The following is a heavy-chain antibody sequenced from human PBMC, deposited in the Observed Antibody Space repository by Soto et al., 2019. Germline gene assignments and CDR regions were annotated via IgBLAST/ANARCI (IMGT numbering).Heavy chain of an antibody. V-gene: IGHV3-30*18. CDR1: GLTFSSYG. CDR3: AKDREWELLNYFDY. CDR2: ISYDGSNK. J-gene: IGHJ4*02. Sequence: QVQLVESGGGVVRPGRSLRLSCAASGLTFSSYGMHWVRQAPGKGLGGVAVISYDGSNKYYADSVKGRFTISRDNSKNTLYLQMNSLRAEDTAVYYCAKDREWELLNYFDYWGQGTLVTVSS. D-gene: IGHD1-26*01.